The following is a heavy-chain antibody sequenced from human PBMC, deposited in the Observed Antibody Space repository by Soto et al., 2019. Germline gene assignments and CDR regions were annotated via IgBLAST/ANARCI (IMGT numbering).Heavy chain of an antibody. V-gene: IGHV4-34*01. CDR3: ARDRERVVRYYYYYYGMDV. J-gene: IGHJ6*02. CDR1: GGPFSGYY. D-gene: IGHD3-3*01. CDR2: INHSGST. Sequence: SETLSLSCAVYGGPFSGYYWSWIRQPPGEGLEWIGEINHSGSTNYNPSLKSRVTISVDTSKHQFSLKLSSVTAADTAVYYCARDRERVVRYYYYYYGMDVWGQGTTVTVSS.